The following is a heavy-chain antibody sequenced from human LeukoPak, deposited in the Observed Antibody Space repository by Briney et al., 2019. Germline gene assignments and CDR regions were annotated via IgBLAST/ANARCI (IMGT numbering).Heavy chain of an antibody. CDR2: IYYSGST. Sequence: SETLSLTCTVSGGSISSGDYYWRWIRQPPGKGLEWIGYIYYSGSTYYNPSLKSRVTISVDTSKNQFSLKLSSVTAADTAVYYCARDPFTPSSGSAFDYWGQGTLVTVSS. CDR3: ARDPFTPSSGSAFDY. CDR1: GGSISSGDYY. D-gene: IGHD3-22*01. J-gene: IGHJ4*02. V-gene: IGHV4-30-4*01.